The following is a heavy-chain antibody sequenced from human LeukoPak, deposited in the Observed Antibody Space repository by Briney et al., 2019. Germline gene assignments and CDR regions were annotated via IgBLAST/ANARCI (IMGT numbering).Heavy chain of an antibody. J-gene: IGHJ4*02. V-gene: IGHV4-59*01. CDR3: AGMAGDSSGSQDFDY. Sequence: TSETLSLTCTVSGGSISSYYWSWIRQPPGKGLEWIGYIYYSGSTNYRPSLKSRVTISVDTSKNQFSLKLSSVTAADTAVYYCAGMAGDSSGSQDFDYWGQGTLVTVSS. CDR1: GGSISSYY. D-gene: IGHD6-19*01. CDR2: IYYSGST.